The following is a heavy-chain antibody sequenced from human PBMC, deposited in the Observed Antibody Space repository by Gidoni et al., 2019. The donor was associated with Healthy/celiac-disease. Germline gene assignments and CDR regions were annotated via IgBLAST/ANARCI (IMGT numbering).Heavy chain of an antibody. V-gene: IGHV1-69*01. J-gene: IGHJ3*02. CDR2: IIPIFGTA. Sequence: QVQLVQSGAEVKKPGSSVKVSCKASGGTFSSYAISWVGQAPGQGLEWMGGIIPIFGTANYAQKFQGRVTITADESTSTAYMELSSLRSEDTAVYYCARAQSAEDYDSSGYYSAFDIWGQGTMVTVSS. CDR3: ARAQSAEDYDSSGYYSAFDI. CDR1: GGTFSSYA. D-gene: IGHD3-22*01.